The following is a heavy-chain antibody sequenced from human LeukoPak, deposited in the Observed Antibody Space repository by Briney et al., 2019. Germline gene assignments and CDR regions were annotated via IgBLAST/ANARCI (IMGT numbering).Heavy chain of an antibody. D-gene: IGHD4-17*01. CDR3: ARGTGRAFNYGDYVGGVPIDY. CDR1: GYTFTSYG. J-gene: IGHJ4*02. V-gene: IGHV1-18*01. CDR2: ISAYNGNT. Sequence: ASVKVSCKASGYTFTSYGISWVRQAPGQGLEWMGWISAYNGNTNYAQKLQGRVTMTTDTSTSTAYMELRSLRSDDTAVYYCARGTGRAFNYGDYVGGVPIDYWGQGTLVTVSS.